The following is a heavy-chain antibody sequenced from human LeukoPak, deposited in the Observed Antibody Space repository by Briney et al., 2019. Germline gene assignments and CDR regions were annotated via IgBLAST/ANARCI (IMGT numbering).Heavy chain of an antibody. CDR1: GGSISSYY. J-gene: IGHJ4*02. V-gene: IGHV4-39*07. Sequence: PSETLSLTCTVSGGSISSYYWGWIRQPPGKGLEWIGSIYYSGSTYYNPSLKSRVTISVDTSKNQFSLKLSSVTAADTAVYYCARGGFGELSDNWGQGTLVTVSS. CDR2: IYYSGST. CDR3: ARGGFGELSDN. D-gene: IGHD3-10*01.